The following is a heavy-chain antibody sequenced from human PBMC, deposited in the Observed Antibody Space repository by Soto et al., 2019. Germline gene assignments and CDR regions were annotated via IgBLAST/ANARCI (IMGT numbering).Heavy chain of an antibody. CDR2: ITWNSGQI. Sequence: PGGSLRLSCAASGFTFRDSTMHWVRQAPGKGLEWVSHITWNSGQIVYADSVKGRFTISRDNGKKSLYLQMQSLRPEDTALYYCASGLTTSPHFWGQGTLVTVSS. CDR1: GFTFRDST. CDR3: ASGLTTSPHF. J-gene: IGHJ4*02. D-gene: IGHD3-22*01. V-gene: IGHV3-9*01.